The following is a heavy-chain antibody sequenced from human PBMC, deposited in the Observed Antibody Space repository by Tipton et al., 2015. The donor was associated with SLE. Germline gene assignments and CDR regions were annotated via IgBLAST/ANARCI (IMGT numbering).Heavy chain of an antibody. D-gene: IGHD3-16*01. J-gene: IGHJ3*02. CDR3: AREAWGHAFDI. CDR1: GGSLSSYY. CDR2: IYYSGST. V-gene: IGHV4-59*01. Sequence: TLSLTCTVSGGSLSSYYWSWIRQPPGKGLGWVGYIYYSGSTNYNPPLNSRVTISVDTSKNRFSLKLSSVTAADTAVYYCAREAWGHAFDIWGQGTMVTVSS.